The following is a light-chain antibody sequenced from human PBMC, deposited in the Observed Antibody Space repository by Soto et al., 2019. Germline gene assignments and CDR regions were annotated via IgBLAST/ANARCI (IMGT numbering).Light chain of an antibody. V-gene: IGLV4-60*02. J-gene: IGLJ2*01. CDR2: VEAAGTY. CDR3: ETWDSNTLV. CDR1: SGHNRYI. Sequence: QSVLTQSSSASASLGSSVKLTCTLSSGHNRYIIAWHQQKPGKAPRYLMKVEAAGTYNKGSGVPDRFSGSSSGADRYLTISNLQFEDEADYYCETWDSNTLVFGGGTKLTVL.